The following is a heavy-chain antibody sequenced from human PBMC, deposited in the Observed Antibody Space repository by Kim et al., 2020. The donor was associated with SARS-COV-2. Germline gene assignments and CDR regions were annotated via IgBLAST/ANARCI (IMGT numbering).Heavy chain of an antibody. Sequence: SETLSLTCTVSGGSISNSINYWGWIRQPPGKGLVWIGSVYHSASTYDSPSLKSPVTVAVNTSKNQFSFKLTSVTAADTGVYFCARPPHDSSGDIDCWGQGFLVTVSS. CDR1: GGSISNSINY. V-gene: IGHV4-39*01. D-gene: IGHD3-22*01. CDR3: ARPPHDSSGDIDC. J-gene: IGHJ4*02. CDR2: VYHSAST.